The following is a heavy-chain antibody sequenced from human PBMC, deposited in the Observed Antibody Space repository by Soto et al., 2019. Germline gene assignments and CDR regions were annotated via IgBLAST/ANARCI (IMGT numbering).Heavy chain of an antibody. CDR2: IRSKTNGGTT. CDR1: GFSFSNYW. Sequence: PGGSLRLSSAASGFSFSNYWMTWVRQAPGKGLESVGFIRSKTNGGTTEYAASVKGRFTISRDDSRSIAYLQMNSLKTDDTAVYYCSLDTSGYNYYFDYWGQGTLVTVSS. J-gene: IGHJ4*02. CDR3: SLDTSGYNYYFDY. V-gene: IGHV3-49*04. D-gene: IGHD3-22*01.